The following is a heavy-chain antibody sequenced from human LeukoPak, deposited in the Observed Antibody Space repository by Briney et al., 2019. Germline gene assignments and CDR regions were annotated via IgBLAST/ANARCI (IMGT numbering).Heavy chain of an antibody. J-gene: IGHJ4*02. CDR3: ASTRRGYSGYDLVY. V-gene: IGHV4-34*01. Sequence: PSETLSLTCTASGGSISNYYWSWIRQPPGKGLEWIGEINHSGSTNYNPSLKSRVTISVDTSKNQFSLKLSSVTAADTAVYYCASTRRGYSGYDLVYWGQGTLVTVSS. CDR2: INHSGST. D-gene: IGHD5-12*01. CDR1: GGSISNYY.